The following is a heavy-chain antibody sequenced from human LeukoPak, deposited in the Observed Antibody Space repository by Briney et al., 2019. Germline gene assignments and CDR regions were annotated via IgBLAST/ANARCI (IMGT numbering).Heavy chain of an antibody. CDR1: GFTFSTYW. CDR2: VSPDGSTT. V-gene: IGHV3-74*01. J-gene: IGHJ4*02. CDR3: AKYYNSGTYSLDY. D-gene: IGHD3-10*01. Sequence: RGSLRLSCAASGFTFSTYWMHWVRQTPGRGLVWVSRVSPDGSTTYYADSVKGRFTISRDNAKNTLYLQMNSLRAEDTAVYYCAKYYNSGTYSLDYWGQGTVVTVSS.